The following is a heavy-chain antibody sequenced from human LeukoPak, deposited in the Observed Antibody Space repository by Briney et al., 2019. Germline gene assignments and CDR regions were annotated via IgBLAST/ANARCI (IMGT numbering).Heavy chain of an antibody. Sequence: GGSLRLSCAASGFIFSDYYMTWIRQAPGKGLEWLSYISGSGSDTNYADSVKGRFTTSRDNAKNYLYLQMNSLRAGDTAVYYCARVGSIAAAGTPDYWGQGTLVTVSS. V-gene: IGHV3-11*06. CDR1: GFIFSDYY. CDR3: ARVGSIAAAGTPDY. J-gene: IGHJ4*02. CDR2: ISGSGSDT. D-gene: IGHD6-13*01.